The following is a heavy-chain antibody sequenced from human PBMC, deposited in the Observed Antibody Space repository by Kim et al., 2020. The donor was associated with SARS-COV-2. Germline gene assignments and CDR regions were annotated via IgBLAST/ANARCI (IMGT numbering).Heavy chain of an antibody. J-gene: IGHJ4*02. D-gene: IGHD3-10*01. CDR3: ARRLSNTSGWGSHYCDL. CDR2: INHSGRT. Sequence: SETLSLTCAVYGGSFSGYYWSWSCQPPGPGLELIGEINHSGRTNYNPSLKSRVTISVDTTKNKFSLKLTSLTAADTAVYFCARRLSNTSGWGSHYCDLWGQGILVTVSS. CDR1: GGSFSGYY. V-gene: IGHV4-34*01.